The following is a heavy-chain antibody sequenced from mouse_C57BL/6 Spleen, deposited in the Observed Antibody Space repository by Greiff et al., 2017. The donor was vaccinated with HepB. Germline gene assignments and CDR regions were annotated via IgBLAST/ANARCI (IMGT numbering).Heavy chain of an antibody. V-gene: IGHV6-6*01. CDR2: IRNKANNHAT. D-gene: IGHD1-1*01. CDR3: TRHYGNG. J-gene: IGHJ2*01. Sequence: EVKLMESGGGLVQPGGSMKLSCAASGFTFSDAWMDWVRQSPEKGLEWVAEIRNKANNHATYYAESVKGRFTISRDDSKSSFYLQMNSLRAEDTGIYYCTRHYGNGWGQGTTLTVSS. CDR1: GFTFSDAW.